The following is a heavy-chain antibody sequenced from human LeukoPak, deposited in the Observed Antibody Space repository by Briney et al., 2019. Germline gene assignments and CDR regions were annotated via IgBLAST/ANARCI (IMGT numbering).Heavy chain of an antibody. D-gene: IGHD2-21*01. CDR3: VRGLAGGLDP. J-gene: IGHJ5*02. V-gene: IGHV3-13*01. CDR2: IGRAGDT. CDR1: GFTFGSYD. Sequence: PGGSLRLSCAASGFTFGSYDMHWVRQPTGKGLEWVSGIGRAGDTNYLGSVKGRFTISRENAKNSLYLQMNSLRDGDTAVYYCVRGLAGGLDPWGQGTLVTVSS.